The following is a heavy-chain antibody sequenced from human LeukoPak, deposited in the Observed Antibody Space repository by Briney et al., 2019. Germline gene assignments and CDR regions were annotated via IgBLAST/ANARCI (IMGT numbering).Heavy chain of an antibody. D-gene: IGHD4-17*01. J-gene: IGHJ4*02. CDR2: ISSSSSTI. CDR3: ARGFTVTTFGSGY. V-gene: IGHV3-48*02. CDR1: GFSFGTYA. Sequence: GGSLRLSCAASGFSFGTYAMSWVRQAPGKGLEWVSYISSSSSTIYYADSVKGRFTISRDNAKNSLYLQMNSLRDEDTAVYYCARGFTVTTFGSGYWGQGTLVTVSS.